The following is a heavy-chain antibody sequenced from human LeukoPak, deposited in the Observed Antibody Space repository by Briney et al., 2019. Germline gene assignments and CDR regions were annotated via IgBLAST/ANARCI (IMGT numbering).Heavy chain of an antibody. Sequence: GGSLRLSCAASGSYWMHWVRQAPGKGLVWVSHINSDGSWTSYADPVKGRFTISKDNAKNTVYLQMNNLRAEDTAVYYCVSFYETYWGRGTLVTVSS. CDR2: INSDGSWT. J-gene: IGHJ4*02. D-gene: IGHD2/OR15-2a*01. V-gene: IGHV3-74*01. CDR3: VSFYETY. CDR1: GSYW.